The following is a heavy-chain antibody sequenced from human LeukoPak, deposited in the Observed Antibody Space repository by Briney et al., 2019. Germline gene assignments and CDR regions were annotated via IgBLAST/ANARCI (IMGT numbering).Heavy chain of an antibody. Sequence: LSGGSLRLSCVASGFTFSSYGMHWVRQAPGKGLEWGAVISYDGTNKYYADSVRGRFTISRDNSKNTLYLQMDSLRTEDTAVYYCARVELYASGWYGSVDYWGQGTLVAVSS. CDR3: ARVELYASGWYGSVDY. D-gene: IGHD6-19*01. CDR2: ISYDGTNK. J-gene: IGHJ4*02. V-gene: IGHV3-30*03. CDR1: GFTFSSYG.